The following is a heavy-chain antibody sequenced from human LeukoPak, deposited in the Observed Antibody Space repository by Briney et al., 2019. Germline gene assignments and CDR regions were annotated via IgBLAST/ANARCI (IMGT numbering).Heavy chain of an antibody. CDR1: GGSISSSSYY. D-gene: IGHD3-22*01. CDR2: IYYSGST. V-gene: IGHV4-39*02. Sequence: SETLSLTCTVSGGSISSSSYYWGWIRQPPGKGLEWIGSIYYSGSTYYNPSLKSRVTISVDTSKNQFSLRLSSVTAADPAVYYCGGESGHSSGYDAFEVWGQGTKVTVSS. J-gene: IGHJ3*01. CDR3: GGESGHSSGYDAFEV.